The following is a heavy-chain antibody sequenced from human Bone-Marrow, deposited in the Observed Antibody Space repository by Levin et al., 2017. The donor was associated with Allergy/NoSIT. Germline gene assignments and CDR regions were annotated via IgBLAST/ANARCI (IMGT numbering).Heavy chain of an antibody. D-gene: IGHD5-12*01. CDR3: AKDFGYSGYDRTSQGHYYYYGMDV. CDR2: ISYDGSNK. J-gene: IGHJ6*02. Sequence: PGGSLRLSCAASGFTFSSYGMHWVRQAPGKGLEWVAVISYDGSNKYYADSVKGRFTISRDNSKNTLYLQMNSLRAEDTAVYYCAKDFGYSGYDRTSQGHYYYYGMDVWGQGTTVTVSS. V-gene: IGHV3-30*18. CDR1: GFTFSSYG.